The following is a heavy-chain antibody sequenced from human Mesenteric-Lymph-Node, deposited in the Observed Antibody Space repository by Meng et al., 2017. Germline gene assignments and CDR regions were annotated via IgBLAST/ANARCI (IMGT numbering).Heavy chain of an antibody. D-gene: IGHD3-3*01. CDR1: GFTFSDYY. Sequence: GESLKISCAASGFTFSDYYMSWIRQAPGKGLEWVSYISSSGSTIYYADSVKGRFTISRDNAKNSLYLQMNSLRAEDTAVYYCARSADFWSGYYTGLFDYWGQGTLVTVSS. CDR2: ISSSGSTI. J-gene: IGHJ4*02. CDR3: ARSADFWSGYYTGLFDY. V-gene: IGHV3-11*04.